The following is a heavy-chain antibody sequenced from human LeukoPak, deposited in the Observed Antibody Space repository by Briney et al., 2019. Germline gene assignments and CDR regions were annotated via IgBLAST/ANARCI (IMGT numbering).Heavy chain of an antibody. V-gene: IGHV3-15*01. Sequence: GGSLRLSCAASGFTFSNAWMSWVRQAPGKGLEWVGRIKSKTDGGTTDYAAPVKGRFTISRDDSKNTLYLQMNSLKTEDTAVYYCTTVMVYAINYYYYYMDVWGKGTTVTVSS. CDR1: GFTFSNAW. CDR2: IKSKTDGGTT. D-gene: IGHD2-8*01. J-gene: IGHJ6*03. CDR3: TTVMVYAINYYYYYMDV.